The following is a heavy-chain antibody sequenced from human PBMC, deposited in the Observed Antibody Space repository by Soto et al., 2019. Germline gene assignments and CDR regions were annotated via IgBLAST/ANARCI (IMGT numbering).Heavy chain of an antibody. D-gene: IGHD2-15*01. V-gene: IGHV3-48*02. CDR1: VFTFSSYS. CDR3: ARVLRSWPYYYYGMDV. CDR2: ISSSSSTI. J-gene: IGHJ6*02. Sequence: GGSLRLGCAASVFTFSSYSMNWVRQAPGKGLEWVSYISSSSSTIYYADSVKGRFTISRDNAKNSLYLQMNSLRDEDTAVYYCARVLRSWPYYYYGMDVWGQGTTVTVSS.